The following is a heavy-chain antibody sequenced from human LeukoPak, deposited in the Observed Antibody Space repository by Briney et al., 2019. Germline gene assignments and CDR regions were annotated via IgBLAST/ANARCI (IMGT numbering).Heavy chain of an antibody. CDR1: GFTFSNYA. CDR3: ARDQGGYSTDFDF. Sequence: GGSLRLSCAASGFTFSNYAMSWVRQAPGKGLEWVSTINGDGTRTYYAVSSNGRFIISRDNSMNTLYLQMNGLRAEDTAVYYCARDQGGYSTDFDFWGQGTLVTVSS. J-gene: IGHJ4*02. D-gene: IGHD5-12*01. V-gene: IGHV3-23*01. CDR2: INGDGTRT.